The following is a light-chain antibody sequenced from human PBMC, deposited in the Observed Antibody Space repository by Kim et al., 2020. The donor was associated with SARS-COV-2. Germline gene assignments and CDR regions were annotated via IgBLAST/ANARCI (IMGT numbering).Light chain of an antibody. V-gene: IGKV4-1*01. CDR3: QQYYSIPPWT. Sequence: DIVMTQSPDSLAVSLGERATINCKSSQSILYSSNNKNYLAWYQQKAGQPPKLLIYWASTRESGVPDRFSASGSATDFTLTISSLQAEDVAVYYCQQYYSIPPWTFGQGTKVDIK. CDR2: WAS. CDR1: QSILYSSNNKNY. J-gene: IGKJ1*01.